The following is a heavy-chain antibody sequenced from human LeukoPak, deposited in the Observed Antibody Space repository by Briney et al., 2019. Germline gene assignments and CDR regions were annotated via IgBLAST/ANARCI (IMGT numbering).Heavy chain of an antibody. D-gene: IGHD3-10*01. Sequence: GGSLRLSCAASGFTFSSYAMRWVRQAPGKGLEWVSAISGSGGSTYYADSVKGRFTISRDNSKNTLYLQMNSLRAEDTAVYYCAKVKVTMVRGVIYYFDYWGQGTLVTVSS. CDR3: AKVKVTMVRGVIYYFDY. J-gene: IGHJ4*02. CDR2: ISGSGGST. CDR1: GFTFSSYA. V-gene: IGHV3-23*01.